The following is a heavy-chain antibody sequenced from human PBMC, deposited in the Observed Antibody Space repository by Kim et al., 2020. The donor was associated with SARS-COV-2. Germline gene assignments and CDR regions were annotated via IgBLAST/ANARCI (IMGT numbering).Heavy chain of an antibody. CDR1: GYSISSGYY. CDR2: IYHSGST. D-gene: IGHD2-2*01. CDR3: ARDRTPWSSTRGYYYGMDV. J-gene: IGHJ6*02. V-gene: IGHV4-38-2*02. Sequence: SETLSLTCTVSGYSISSGYYWGWIRQPPGKGLEWIGSIYHSGSTYYNPSLKSRVTISVDTSKNQFSLKLSSVTAADTAVYYCARDRTPWSSTRGYYYGMDVWGQGTTVTVSS.